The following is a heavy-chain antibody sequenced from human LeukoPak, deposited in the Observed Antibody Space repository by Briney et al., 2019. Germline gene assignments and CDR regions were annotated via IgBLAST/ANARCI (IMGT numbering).Heavy chain of an antibody. CDR2: IYYSGST. V-gene: IGHV4-59*01. Sequence: SETLSLTCTVSGGSISSYYWSWIRQPPGKGLEWIGYIYYSGSTNYNPSLKSRVTISVDTSKNQFSLKLSSATAADTAVYYCARSYDSSGYYYGPNWFDPWGQGTLVTVSS. CDR3: ARSYDSSGYYYGPNWFDP. D-gene: IGHD3-22*01. J-gene: IGHJ5*02. CDR1: GGSISSYY.